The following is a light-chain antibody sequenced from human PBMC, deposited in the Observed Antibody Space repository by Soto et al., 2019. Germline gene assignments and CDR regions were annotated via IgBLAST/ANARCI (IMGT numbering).Light chain of an antibody. V-gene: IGKV1-33*01. J-gene: IGKJ5*01. CDR1: QNINNY. CDR2: DAA. Sequence: DIGMTQSPSSLSASVGDMFTISCQSSQNINNYLNWYQQKPGRAPKLLSYDAANLEAGVPSRFRGSGSGTDFTFTISRLQPEDIATYYCQQYENLPTFGQGTRLEIK. CDR3: QQYENLPT.